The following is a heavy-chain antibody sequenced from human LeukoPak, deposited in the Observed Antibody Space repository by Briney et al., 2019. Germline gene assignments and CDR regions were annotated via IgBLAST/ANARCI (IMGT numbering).Heavy chain of an antibody. J-gene: IGHJ3*02. CDR1: GYTFTSYD. V-gene: IGHV1-8*01. CDR2: MNPNSGNT. CDR3: ARGWGIVVENAFDI. Sequence: SVKVSCKASGYTFTSYDINWVRQATGQGLEWMGWMNPNSGNTGYAQKFQGRVTMTRNTSISTAYMELSSLRSEDTAVYYCARGWGIVVENAFDIWGQGTMVTVSS. D-gene: IGHD3-22*01.